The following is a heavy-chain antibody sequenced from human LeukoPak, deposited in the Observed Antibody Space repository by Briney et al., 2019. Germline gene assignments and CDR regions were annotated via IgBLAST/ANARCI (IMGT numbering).Heavy chain of an antibody. J-gene: IGHJ4*02. D-gene: IGHD2-2*01. Sequence: ASVKVSCKASGYTFTGYYMHWVRQAPGQGLEWMGWIDPNSGGTNYAQKFQGRVTMTRDTSISTAYMELSRLRSDDTAVYYCARNGLRIGYCSSTSCSSDYWGQGTLVTVSS. CDR3: ARNGLRIGYCSSTSCSSDY. CDR2: IDPNSGGT. CDR1: GYTFTGYY. V-gene: IGHV1-2*02.